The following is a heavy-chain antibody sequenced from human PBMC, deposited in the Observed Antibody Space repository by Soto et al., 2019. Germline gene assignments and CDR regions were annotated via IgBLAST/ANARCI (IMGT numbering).Heavy chain of an antibody. J-gene: IGHJ6*02. CDR3: ARDGVVPDYYYGMDV. CDR1: GFTFSSYA. V-gene: IGHV3-30-3*01. Sequence: GGSLRLSCAASGFTFSSYAMHWVRQAPGKGLEWVAVISYDGSNKYYADSVKGRFTISRDNSKNTLYLQMNSLRAEDTAVYYCARDGVVPDYYYGMDVGGLGTTVTVPS. CDR2: ISYDGSNK. D-gene: IGHD6-6*01.